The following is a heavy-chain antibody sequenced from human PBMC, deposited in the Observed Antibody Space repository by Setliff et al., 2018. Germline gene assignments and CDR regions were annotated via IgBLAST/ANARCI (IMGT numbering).Heavy chain of an antibody. CDR2: IYHNGNT. CDR3: ARGRTAYSYGLDV. CDR1: GGSISPYF. J-gene: IGHJ6*02. D-gene: IGHD5-18*01. Sequence: SETLSLTCTVSGGSISPYFWSWIRQPPGKGLEWIGYIYHNGNTNSNPSLKTRVNMSVDTSKNQIALNLKSVTAADTAVYYCARGRTAYSYGLDVWGQGTTVTVSS. V-gene: IGHV4-59*01.